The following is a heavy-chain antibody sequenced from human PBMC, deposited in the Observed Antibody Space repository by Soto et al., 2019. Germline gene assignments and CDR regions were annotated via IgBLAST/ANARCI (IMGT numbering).Heavy chain of an antibody. V-gene: IGHV3-30-3*01. CDR1: GFTFSSYA. CDR2: ISYDGSNK. D-gene: IGHD3-10*01. J-gene: IGHJ5*02. Sequence: QVQLVESGGGVVQPGRSLRLSCAASGFTFSSYAMHWVRQAPGKGLEWVAVISYDGSNKYYADSVKGRFTISRDNSKNTRYLQMNSLRAEDTAVCYCARDRVYYGSGKACWFDPWGQGTLVTVSS. CDR3: ARDRVYYGSGKACWFDP.